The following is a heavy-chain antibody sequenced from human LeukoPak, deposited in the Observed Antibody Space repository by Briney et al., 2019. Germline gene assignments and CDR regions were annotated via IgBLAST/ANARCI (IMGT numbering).Heavy chain of an antibody. J-gene: IGHJ5*02. CDR1: GFTFSSYA. Sequence: PGGSLSLSCAASGFTFSSYAMSWVRQAPGKGLEWVSAISGSGGGTYYADSVKGRFTISRDNSKNTPYLQMNSLRAEDTAVYYCAHSRNIYAAMVPRGQGTLFTVSS. D-gene: IGHD5-18*01. CDR3: AHSRNIYAAMVP. CDR2: ISGSGGGT. V-gene: IGHV3-23*01.